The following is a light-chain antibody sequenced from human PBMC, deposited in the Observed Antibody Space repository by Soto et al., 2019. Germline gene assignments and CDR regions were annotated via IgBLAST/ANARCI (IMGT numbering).Light chain of an antibody. Sequence: EIVLTQSPGTLSLSPGERATLSCRASQSVSSSYLAWYQQKPGQAPRLLIYGASSRATGIPDRFSGSGSGXXXXXTXXXLEPGDFXXYYCQQYDSSPLTFGGGTKVEIK. V-gene: IGKV3-20*01. CDR1: QSVSSSY. J-gene: IGKJ4*01. CDR2: GAS. CDR3: QQYDSSPLT.